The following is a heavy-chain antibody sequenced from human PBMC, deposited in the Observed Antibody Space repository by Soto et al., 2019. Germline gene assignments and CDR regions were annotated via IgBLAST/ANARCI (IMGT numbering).Heavy chain of an antibody. D-gene: IGHD6-6*01. CDR1: GGSLSSYY. CDR3: AREGREAARAIDY. Sequence: PSETLSLTCVVSGGSLSSYYWSWIRQPPGKGLEWIGYIYYSGSTNYNPSLKSRVTISVDTSKNQFSLKLSSVTAADTAVYYCAREGREAARAIDYWGQGTLVTVSS. CDR2: IYYSGST. V-gene: IGHV4-59*01. J-gene: IGHJ4*02.